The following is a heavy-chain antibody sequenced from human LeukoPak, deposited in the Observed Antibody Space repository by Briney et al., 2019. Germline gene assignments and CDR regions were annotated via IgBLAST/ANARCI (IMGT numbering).Heavy chain of an antibody. CDR1: GGSISSYY. Sequence: SETLSLTCTVSGGSISSYYWSWIRQPPGKGLEWIGYLYYSGSTNYNPSLKSRVTISVDTSKNQFSLKLSSVTAADTAVYYCARGQRDGYNYAYWGQGTLVTVSS. CDR3: ARGQRDGYNYAY. D-gene: IGHD5-24*01. V-gene: IGHV4-59*01. CDR2: LYYSGST. J-gene: IGHJ4*02.